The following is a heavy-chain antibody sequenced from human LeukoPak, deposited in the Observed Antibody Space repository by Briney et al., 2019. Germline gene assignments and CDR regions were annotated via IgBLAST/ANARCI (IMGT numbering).Heavy chain of an antibody. CDR1: GFTFSSYA. V-gene: IGHV3-23*01. CDR2: ISGSGGST. J-gene: IGHJ4*02. CDR3: AKDGTFGGVIVLRYYFDY. Sequence: PGAPLRLSCAASGFTFSSYAMSWVRQAPGKGLEWVSAISGSGGSTYYADSVKGRFTISRDNSKNTLYLQMNSLRAEDTAVYYCAKDGTFGGVIVLRYYFDYWGQGTLVTVSS. D-gene: IGHD3-16*02.